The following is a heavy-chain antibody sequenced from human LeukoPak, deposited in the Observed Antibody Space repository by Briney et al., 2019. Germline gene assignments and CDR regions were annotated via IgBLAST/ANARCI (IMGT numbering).Heavy chain of an antibody. Sequence: GGSLRLSCVASGFAFSSYAMSWVRQAPGKGLEWVSAISGSGGSTYYADSVKGRFTISRDNSKNTLYLQMNSLRAEDTAVYYGAKDGVYSSSWTDYWGQGTLVTVSS. CDR1: GFAFSSYA. J-gene: IGHJ4*02. D-gene: IGHD6-13*01. V-gene: IGHV3-23*01. CDR2: ISGSGGST. CDR3: AKDGVYSSSWTDY.